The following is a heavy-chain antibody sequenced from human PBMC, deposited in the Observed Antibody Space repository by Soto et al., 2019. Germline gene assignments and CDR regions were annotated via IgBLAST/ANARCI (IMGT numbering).Heavy chain of an antibody. Sequence: GGSLRLSCAASGFTFSSYAMSWVRQDPGKGLEWVSAISGSGGSTYYADSVKGRITISRDNSMNTLYLQMNSLRAEDTAVYYCAKDGQWLDVHFDYWGQGALVTVSS. D-gene: IGHD6-19*01. CDR3: AKDGQWLDVHFDY. V-gene: IGHV3-23*01. J-gene: IGHJ4*02. CDR1: GFTFSSYA. CDR2: ISGSGGST.